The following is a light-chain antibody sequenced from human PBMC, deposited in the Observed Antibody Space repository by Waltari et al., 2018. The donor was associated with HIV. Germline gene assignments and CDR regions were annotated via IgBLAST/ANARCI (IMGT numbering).Light chain of an antibody. CDR2: CNE. CDR1: SSYIGSKT. J-gene: IGLJ3*02. V-gene: IGLV1-44*01. CDR3: AAWDDSLNVWV. Sequence: QSVLTQPPSASGTPGQMVTIPCSGGSSYIGSKTVDWYQQLPGTTRKLLIYCNEQRPSGIPDRFSGSKCGTSASLAICGLQSDDEAYYYCAAWDDSLNVWVFGGGTNLTVL.